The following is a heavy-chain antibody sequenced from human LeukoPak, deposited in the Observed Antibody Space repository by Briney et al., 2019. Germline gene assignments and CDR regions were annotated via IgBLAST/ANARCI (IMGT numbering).Heavy chain of an antibody. CDR3: ARAAVCYYDSSGYCHYSFDY. J-gene: IGHJ4*02. V-gene: IGHV1-69*13. CDR2: INPNSGNT. D-gene: IGHD3-22*01. Sequence: ASVTVSCKASGGTFSSYAISWVRQAPGQGLEWMGWINPNSGNTVYAQKFQGRVTITADESTSTAYMELSSLRSEDTAVYYCARAAVCYYDSSGYCHYSFDYWGQGTLVTVSS. CDR1: GGTFSSYA.